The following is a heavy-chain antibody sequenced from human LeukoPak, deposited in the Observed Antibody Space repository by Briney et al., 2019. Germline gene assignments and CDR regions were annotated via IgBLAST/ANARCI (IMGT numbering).Heavy chain of an antibody. Sequence: VASVKISCKASGYTFTGYYIHWVRQAPTEGLEWMGWINPSSGGTIYAQKFQDRVTMTRDMSISTAYMELSRLRSDDTAVYYCARGLITFGGLHPYYFDYWGQGTLVTVSS. CDR2: INPSSGGT. CDR1: GYTFTGYY. J-gene: IGHJ4*02. V-gene: IGHV1-2*02. D-gene: IGHD3-16*01. CDR3: ARGLITFGGLHPYYFDY.